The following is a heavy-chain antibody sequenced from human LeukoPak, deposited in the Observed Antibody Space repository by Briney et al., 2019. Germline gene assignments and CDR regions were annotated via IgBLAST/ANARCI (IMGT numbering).Heavy chain of an antibody. CDR3: ARGAYQLLWRYYYHYMDV. CDR2: MNPNSGNT. Sequence: ASVKVSCKASGYTFTSYDINWVRQATGQGLEWMGWMNPNSGNTGYAQKFQGRVTMTRNTSISTAYMELSSLRSEDTAVYYCARGAYQLLWRYYYHYMDVWGKGTTVTVSS. J-gene: IGHJ6*03. D-gene: IGHD2-2*01. CDR1: GYTFTSYD. V-gene: IGHV1-8*01.